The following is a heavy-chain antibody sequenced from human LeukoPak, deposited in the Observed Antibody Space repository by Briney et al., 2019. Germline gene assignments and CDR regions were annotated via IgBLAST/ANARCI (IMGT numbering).Heavy chain of an antibody. Sequence: GGSLRLSCAASGFTFSPYAMTWVRQAPGEGLEWVSTISNSADSTYYADSVKGRFTISRDNSKNTLFLQMNSLRAEDTAVYYCAKTGYCSIASCSNDFWGQGTLVTVSS. D-gene: IGHD2-2*03. J-gene: IGHJ4*02. V-gene: IGHV3-23*01. CDR1: GFTFSPYA. CDR2: ISNSADST. CDR3: AKTGYCSIASCSNDF.